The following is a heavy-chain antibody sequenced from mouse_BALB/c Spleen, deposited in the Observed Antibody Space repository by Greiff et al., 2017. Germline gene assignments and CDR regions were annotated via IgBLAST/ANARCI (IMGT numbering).Heavy chain of an antibody. D-gene: IGHD1-2*01. Sequence: EVKVEESGGGLVKPGGSLKLSCAASGFTFSSYAMSWVRQTPEKRLEWVASISSGGSPYYPDSVKGRFTLSRDNARNILYLQRSSLRSEDTALYYCAREDDGYGYGGQGTTLTVSS. J-gene: IGHJ2*01. CDR2: ISSGGSP. CDR1: GFTFSSYA. CDR3: AREDDGYGY. V-gene: IGHV5-6-5*01.